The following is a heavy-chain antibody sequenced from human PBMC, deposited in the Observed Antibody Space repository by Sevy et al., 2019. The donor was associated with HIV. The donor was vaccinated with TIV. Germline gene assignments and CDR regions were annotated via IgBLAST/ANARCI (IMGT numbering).Heavy chain of an antibody. D-gene: IGHD3-16*02. CDR1: GFRFSSYG. CDR2: LPYDGSKE. Sequence: GGSLRLSCAASGFRFSSYGMNWVRQAPGKGLEWVAFLPYDGSKEDYAASVKGRFTISRDNSKNTLYLQMNSLRVEDTAVYYCTKDMVTFGGIIANSPGGFDIWGQGTIVTVSS. CDR3: TKDMVTFGGIIANSPGGFDI. J-gene: IGHJ3*02. V-gene: IGHV3-30*02.